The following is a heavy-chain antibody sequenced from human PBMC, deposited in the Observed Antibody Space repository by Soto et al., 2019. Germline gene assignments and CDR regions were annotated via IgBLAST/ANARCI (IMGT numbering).Heavy chain of an antibody. Sequence: GGSLRLSCAASGFTFSSYAMSWVRQAPGKGLEWVSAISGSGGSTYYADSVKGRFTISRDNSKNTLYLQMNSLRAEDTAVYYCAKDYYDSSGYYGQLKFYYYYYGMDVWGQGTTVTVS. CDR1: GFTFSSYA. CDR3: AKDYYDSSGYYGQLKFYYYYYGMDV. V-gene: IGHV3-23*01. CDR2: ISGSGGST. D-gene: IGHD3-22*01. J-gene: IGHJ6*02.